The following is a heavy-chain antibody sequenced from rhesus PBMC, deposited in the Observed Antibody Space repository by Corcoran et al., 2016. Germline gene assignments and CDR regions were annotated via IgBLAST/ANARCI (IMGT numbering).Heavy chain of an antibody. D-gene: IGHD4-4*01. Sequence: QVQLQASGPGLVKPSETLSLTCTVSGGSISSNYYYWTWIRQAPGKGLEWIGYISYTRNPNYNPSLKGRVTILRDTSKNQFSLKLNSVTAADTAVYYCAGTSSYDVWGRGVLVTVSS. CDR1: GGSISSNYYY. CDR2: ISYTRNP. J-gene: IGHJ5-2*02. CDR3: AGTSSYDV. V-gene: IGHV4-122*02.